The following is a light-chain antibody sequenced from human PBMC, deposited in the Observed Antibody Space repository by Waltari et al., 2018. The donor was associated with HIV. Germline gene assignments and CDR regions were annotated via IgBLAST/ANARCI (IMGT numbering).Light chain of an antibody. Sequence: QSVLTQPPSVSGAPGQRVTISCPGSSSHIGAGYDVHWYQQLPGTAPKLLIYDNINRPSGVPDRFSGSKSGTSASLAITGLQAEDEADYYCQSYDSSLRVFGGGTKLTVL. CDR1: SSHIGAGYD. V-gene: IGLV1-40*01. J-gene: IGLJ3*02. CDR3: QSYDSSLRV. CDR2: DNI.